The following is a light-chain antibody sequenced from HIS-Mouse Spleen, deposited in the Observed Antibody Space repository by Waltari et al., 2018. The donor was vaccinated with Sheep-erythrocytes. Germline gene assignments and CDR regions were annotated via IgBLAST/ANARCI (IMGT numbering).Light chain of an antibody. J-gene: IGLJ3*02. CDR3: CSYAGSSTPWV. Sequence: QSALTQPASVSGSPGQSITISCTGTSSDVGRYNLVSWDQQHPGKAPKLMIYEGSKRHSGVSHRFSGSKSGNTASLTIAGLQAEDEADYYCCSYAGSSTPWVFGGGTKLTVL. CDR1: SSDVGRYNL. CDR2: EGS. V-gene: IGLV2-23*01.